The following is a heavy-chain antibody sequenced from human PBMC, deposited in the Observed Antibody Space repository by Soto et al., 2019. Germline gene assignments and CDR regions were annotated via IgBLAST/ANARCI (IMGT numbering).Heavy chain of an antibody. CDR3: ARRQWLVGGYYDGMDV. V-gene: IGHV1-18*01. D-gene: IGHD6-19*01. J-gene: IGHJ6*02. CDR2: TSAYNGNT. CDR1: GYTFTSYG. Sequence: QVQLVQSGAEVKKPGASVKVSCKASGYTFTSYGISWVRQAPGQGLEWMGWTSAYNGNTIYAQKLQGRVTMTTDTATSTAYMELRSLRSDDTAVYYCARRQWLVGGYYDGMDVWGQGTTVTFSS.